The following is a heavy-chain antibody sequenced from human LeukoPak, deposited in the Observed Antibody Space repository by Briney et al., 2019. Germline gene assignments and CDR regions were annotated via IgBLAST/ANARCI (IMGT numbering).Heavy chain of an antibody. CDR2: FTSSGNT. Sequence: GGSLRLPCTGSGFTFSNYAVAWVPQAPGKGLEGVSSFTSSGNTYYADSVKGRFTVSRDNSKSTLYMQMTSLRAEDTAVYYCAKGDYGDCYWGQGTLVTVSS. CDR1: GFTFSNYA. J-gene: IGHJ4*02. CDR3: AKGDYGDCY. V-gene: IGHV3-23*01. D-gene: IGHD4-17*01.